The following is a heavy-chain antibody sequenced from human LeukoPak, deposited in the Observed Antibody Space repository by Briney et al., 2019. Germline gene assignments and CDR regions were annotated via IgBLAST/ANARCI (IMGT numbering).Heavy chain of an antibody. J-gene: IGHJ3*02. CDR1: GFTFSSYA. Sequence: QPGGSLRLSCAASGFTFSSYAMHWVRQAPGKGLAWVAVISYDGSTKNHADSVKGRSTISRDNSKNTLYLEMNSLRAEDTAVYYCARDVMRDDGFDIWGQGTMVTVSS. D-gene: IGHD2-21*01. CDR3: ARDVMRDDGFDI. V-gene: IGHV3-30*04. CDR2: ISYDGSTK.